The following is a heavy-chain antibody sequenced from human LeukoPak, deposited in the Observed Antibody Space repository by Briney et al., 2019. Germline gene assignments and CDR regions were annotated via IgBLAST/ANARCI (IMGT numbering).Heavy chain of an antibody. V-gene: IGHV3-66*02. CDR2: MYSGGST. J-gene: IGHJ6*03. Sequence: GGSLRLSCAASGFTVSSNYMSWVRQAPGKGLEWVSVMYSGGSTYYADSVKGRFTISRDNSKNTLYLQMNSLRAEDTAVYYCARGATVTTNYYYYYMDGWGKGTTVTVSS. CDR1: GFTVSSNY. CDR3: ARGATVTTNYYYYYMDG. D-gene: IGHD4-11*01.